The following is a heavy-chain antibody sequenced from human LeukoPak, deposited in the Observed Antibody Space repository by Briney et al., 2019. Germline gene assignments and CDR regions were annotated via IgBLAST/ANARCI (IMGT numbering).Heavy chain of an antibody. Sequence: GGSLRLSCAASGFTFSTYWMSWVRQAPGKGLEWVANIKQDGSEKYYIDSVKGRFTISRDNAKNSLYLQMNSLRAEDTAMYYCARDSAGSDYWGQGTLVTVSS. CDR1: GFTFSTYW. J-gene: IGHJ4*02. V-gene: IGHV3-7*01. D-gene: IGHD6-13*01. CDR3: ARDSAGSDY. CDR2: IKQDGSEK.